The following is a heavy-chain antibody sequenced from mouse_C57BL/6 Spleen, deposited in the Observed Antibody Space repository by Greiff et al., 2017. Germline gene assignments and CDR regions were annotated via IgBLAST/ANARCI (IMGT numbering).Heavy chain of an antibody. CDR2: IYPGDGDT. CDR1: GYAFSSYW. V-gene: IGHV1-80*01. J-gene: IGHJ4*01. D-gene: IGHD1-1*01. CDR3: ARIYYDGSSLYYYAMDY. Sequence: QVQLQQSGAELVKPGASVKISCKASGYAFSSYWMNWVKQRPGKGLEWIGQIYPGDGDTNYNGKFKGKATLTADKSSSTAYMQLSSLTSEDSAVYFCARIYYDGSSLYYYAMDYWGQGTSVTVSS.